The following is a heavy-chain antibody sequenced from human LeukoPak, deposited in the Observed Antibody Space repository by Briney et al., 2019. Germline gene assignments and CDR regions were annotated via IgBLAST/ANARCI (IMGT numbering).Heavy chain of an antibody. D-gene: IGHD6-19*01. CDR2: ISYDGSNK. J-gene: IGHJ4*02. Sequence: GGSLRLSCAASGFTFSSYGMHWVRQAPGKGLEWVAVISYDGSNKYYADSVKGRFTISRDNSKNTLYLQMNSLRAEDTAVYYCAKRSAESSGYFDYWGQGTLVTVSS. CDR1: GFTFSSYG. V-gene: IGHV3-30*18. CDR3: AKRSAESSGYFDY.